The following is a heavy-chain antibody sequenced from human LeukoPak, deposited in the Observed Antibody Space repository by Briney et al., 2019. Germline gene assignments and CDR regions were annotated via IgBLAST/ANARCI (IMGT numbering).Heavy chain of an antibody. CDR1: GYTFTSYD. J-gene: IGHJ3*02. CDR3: ARRTRELGYCSGGSCYHDVFDI. V-gene: IGHV1-8*01. CDR2: MNPNSGNT. Sequence: ASVKVSCKASGYTFTSYDINWVRQATGQGLEWMGWMNPNSGNTGYAHKFQGRVTMTRNTSISTAYMELSSLRSEDTAVYYCARRTRELGYCSGGSCYHDVFDIWGQGTMVTVS. D-gene: IGHD2-15*01.